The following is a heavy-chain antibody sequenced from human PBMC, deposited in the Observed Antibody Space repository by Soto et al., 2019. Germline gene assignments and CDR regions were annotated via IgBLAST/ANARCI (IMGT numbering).Heavy chain of an antibody. CDR1: GFTFTSYA. D-gene: IGHD6-19*01. CDR2: ISSYGADT. CDR3: VKEGYMRSDWYGQFDY. V-gene: IGHV3-64D*06. Sequence: GSLRLSCSASGFTFTSYAMHWVRQAPGKGLEFVSAISSYGADTYYADSVKGRFAISRGNSKNTLYLQMSSLRAEDTALYYCVKEGYMRSDWYGQFDYWGQGALVTVSS. J-gene: IGHJ4*02.